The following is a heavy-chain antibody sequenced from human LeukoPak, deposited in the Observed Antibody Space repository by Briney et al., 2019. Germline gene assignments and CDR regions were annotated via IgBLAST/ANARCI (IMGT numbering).Heavy chain of an antibody. V-gene: IGHV1-69*05. Sequence: SVKVSCKASGGTFSNSVISWVRQAPGQGLEWMGGIIPIFDKTNYAQKFQGRVTVTTDMSTSTVYMQLTSLRSEDTAVYYCARGGHGTSVAVAGTGDSWGQGTLVTVSS. J-gene: IGHJ4*02. CDR1: GGTFSNSV. CDR2: IIPIFDKT. D-gene: IGHD6-19*01. CDR3: ARGGHGTSVAVAGTGDS.